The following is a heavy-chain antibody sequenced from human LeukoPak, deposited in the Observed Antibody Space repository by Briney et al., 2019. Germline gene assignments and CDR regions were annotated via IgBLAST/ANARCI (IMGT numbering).Heavy chain of an antibody. CDR3: ARGRRREYQLLYNWFDP. Sequence: ASVKVSCKASGYTFTGYYMHWVRQAPGQGLGWMGWINPNSGGTNYAQKFQGRVTMTRDTSISTAYMELSRLRSDDTAVYYCARGRRREYQLLYNWFDPWGQGTLVTVSS. J-gene: IGHJ5*02. CDR2: INPNSGGT. V-gene: IGHV1-2*02. CDR1: GYTFTGYY. D-gene: IGHD2-2*01.